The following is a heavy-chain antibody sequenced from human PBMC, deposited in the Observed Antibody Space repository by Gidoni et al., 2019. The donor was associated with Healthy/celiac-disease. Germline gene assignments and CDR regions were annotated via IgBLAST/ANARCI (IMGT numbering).Heavy chain of an antibody. CDR3: ARDYLGSQTAFDI. CDR2: IWYDGSNK. V-gene: IGHV3-33*01. CDR1: GFTSSSYG. Sequence: QVQLVESGGGVVQPGRSLRLSCAASGFTSSSYGMHWVRQAPGKGLEWVAFIWYDGSNKYYADSVKGRFTISRDNSKNTLYLQMNSLRAEDTAVYYCARDYLGSQTAFDIWGQGTMVTVSS. D-gene: IGHD1-26*01. J-gene: IGHJ3*02.